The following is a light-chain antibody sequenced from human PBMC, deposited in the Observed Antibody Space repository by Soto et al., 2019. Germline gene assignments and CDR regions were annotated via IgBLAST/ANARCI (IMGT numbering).Light chain of an antibody. J-gene: IGKJ4*01. CDR1: QDIVTY. V-gene: IGKV1-9*01. CDR3: QSLYSFPLT. Sequence: IQLTQSPSSLSASVGDRVTITCRASQDIVTYLAWYQQKPGKAPKLLIYLASTLQGGVPSRFSGSGSGTDFTLTISSLQPEDVATYYCQSLYSFPLTFGGGTKVEIK. CDR2: LAS.